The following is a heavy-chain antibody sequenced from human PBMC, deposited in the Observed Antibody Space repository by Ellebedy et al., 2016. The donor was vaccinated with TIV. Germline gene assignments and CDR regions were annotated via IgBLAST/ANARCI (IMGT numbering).Heavy chain of an antibody. CDR1: GYSFTTNW. CDR3: ARPGYSVNFDY. V-gene: IGHV5-51*01. J-gene: IGHJ4*02. CDR2: IYPAQSIT. Sequence: GGSLRLSCKASGYSFTTNWIGWVRRMPGKDLEWMGIIYPAQSITKYSPSFQGQVTISADKSISTTYLQWSSLKASDTAMYYCARPGYSVNFDYWGQGTLVTVSS. D-gene: IGHD6-13*01.